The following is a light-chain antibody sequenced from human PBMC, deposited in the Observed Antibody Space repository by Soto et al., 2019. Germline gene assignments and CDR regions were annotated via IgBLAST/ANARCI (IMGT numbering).Light chain of an antibody. V-gene: IGKV3-15*01. CDR3: QQYNNWYT. CDR2: GAS. J-gene: IGKJ2*01. Sequence: EIVMTQSPATLSVSPGERATLSCRASQIVSSNLAWYQQKPGQAPRLLIYGASTRATGIPARFSGSGSGTEFTLTISSLQSEDFAVYYCQQYNNWYTFGXGX. CDR1: QIVSSN.